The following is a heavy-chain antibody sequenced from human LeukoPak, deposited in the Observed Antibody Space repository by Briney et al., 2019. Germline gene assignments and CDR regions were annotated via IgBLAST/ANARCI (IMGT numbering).Heavy chain of an antibody. Sequence: GRSLRLSCAASGFTFSSDGMHWDRQAPGKGLEWVAVIWYDGSNKYYADSVKGRFTISRDNSKNTLYLQMNSLRAEDTAVYYCAASYDSSGYYCGYWGQGTLVTVSS. CDR3: AASYDSSGYYCGY. J-gene: IGHJ4*02. CDR1: GFTFSSDG. D-gene: IGHD3-22*01. V-gene: IGHV3-33*01. CDR2: IWYDGSNK.